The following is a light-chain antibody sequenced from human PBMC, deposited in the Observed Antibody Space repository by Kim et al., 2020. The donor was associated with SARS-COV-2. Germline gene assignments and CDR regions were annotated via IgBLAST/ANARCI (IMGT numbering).Light chain of an antibody. V-gene: IGKV3-11*01. CDR2: GAS. CDR3: QQRTNWALT. CDR1: QNVSSN. Sequence: LSPGERATLSCRASQNVSSNLAWFQHKPGQAPRLLIYGASNRATGIPARFSGSGSGTGFTLAISSLEPEDFAVYYCQQRTNWALTFGGGTKVDIK. J-gene: IGKJ4*01.